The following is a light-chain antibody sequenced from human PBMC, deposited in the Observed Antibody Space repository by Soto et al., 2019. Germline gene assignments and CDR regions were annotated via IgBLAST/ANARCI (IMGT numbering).Light chain of an antibody. CDR2: DAS. J-gene: IGKJ5*01. CDR1: QSVSSY. CDR3: QQYNSYSVT. V-gene: IGKV3-11*01. Sequence: EIVLTQSPARLALSPGERATLSCRASQSVSSYLAWYQQKPGQAPRLLIYDASNMATGIPARFSGSGSGTDFTLTISSLQPDDFATYYCQQYNSYSVTFGQGTRLEIK.